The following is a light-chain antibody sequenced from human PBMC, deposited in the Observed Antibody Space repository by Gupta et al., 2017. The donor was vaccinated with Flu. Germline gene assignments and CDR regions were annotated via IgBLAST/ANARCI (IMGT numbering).Light chain of an antibody. CDR1: QGISAW. V-gene: IGKV1-12*01. CDR2: AAS. J-gene: IGKJ1*01. Sequence: VTITCRASQGISAWLAWYQQKPGKAPKLLMSAASSLESGVPTRFSGSGSGTDFTLTISRLQPEDFATYYCQLTDNFPWTFGQGTKVEIK. CDR3: QLTDNFPWT.